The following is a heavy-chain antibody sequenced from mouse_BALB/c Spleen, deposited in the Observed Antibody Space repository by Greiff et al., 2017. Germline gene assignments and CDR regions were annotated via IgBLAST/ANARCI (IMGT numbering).Heavy chain of an antibody. Sequence: DVKLVESGGGLVQPGGSRKLSCAASGFTFSSFGMHWVRQAPEKGLEWVSYISSGSSTIYYADTVKGRFTISRDNPKNTLFLQMTSLRSEDTAMYYCARGKPAYYRSYFDYWGQGTTLTVSS. CDR1: GFTFSSFG. D-gene: IGHD2-14*01. CDR2: ISSGSSTI. CDR3: ARGKPAYYRSYFDY. J-gene: IGHJ2*01. V-gene: IGHV5-17*02.